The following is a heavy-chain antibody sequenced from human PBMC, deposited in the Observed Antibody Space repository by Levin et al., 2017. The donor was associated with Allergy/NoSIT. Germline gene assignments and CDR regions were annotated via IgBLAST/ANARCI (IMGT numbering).Heavy chain of an antibody. D-gene: IGHD6-13*01. CDR2: ISYDGNDK. J-gene: IGHJ6*03. V-gene: IGHV3-30*18. Sequence: GESLKISCEVSGFTFSNYGMHWVRQAPGKGLEWVAVISYDGNDKYHAESVKGRFTISRDNPKNTLYLQMHSPRPEDTAVYYCAKDHSSRRPSRGLYHYYYMDVWGKGTTVTVSS. CDR1: GFTFSNYG. CDR3: AKDHSSRRPSRGLYHYYYMDV.